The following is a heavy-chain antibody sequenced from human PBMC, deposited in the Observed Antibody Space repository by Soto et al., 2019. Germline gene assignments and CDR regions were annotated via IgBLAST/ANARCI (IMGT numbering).Heavy chain of an antibody. CDR2: IIPIFGTE. Sequence: QVQLVQSGAEVKKPGSSVKVSCKASGGTFSSYAISWVRQAPGQGLEWMGGIIPIFGTENYAQKFQGRVTITADEFTSTACMDLSSLRSEDTAGYYCAGSGVGATSFVNYYYGMEVCDKGTTVTVYS. CDR1: GGTFSSYA. J-gene: IGHJ6*04. V-gene: IGHV1-69*01. D-gene: IGHD1-26*01. CDR3: AGSGVGATSFVNYYYGMEV.